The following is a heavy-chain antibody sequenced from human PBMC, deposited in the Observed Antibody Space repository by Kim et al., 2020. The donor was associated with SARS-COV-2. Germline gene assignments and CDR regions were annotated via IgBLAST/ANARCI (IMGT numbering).Heavy chain of an antibody. V-gene: IGHV3-23*01. CDR1: GFTFSSYA. CDR2: ISGSGGSI. D-gene: IGHD3-9*01. J-gene: IGHJ4*02. Sequence: GGSLRLSCAASGFTFSSYAMSWVRQAPGKGLEWVSAISGSGGSIYYADSVKGRFTISRDNSKNTLYLQMNSLRAEDTAVYYCAKVAPDYDILTGYYYYFDYWGQGTLVTVSS. CDR3: AKVAPDYDILTGYYYYFDY.